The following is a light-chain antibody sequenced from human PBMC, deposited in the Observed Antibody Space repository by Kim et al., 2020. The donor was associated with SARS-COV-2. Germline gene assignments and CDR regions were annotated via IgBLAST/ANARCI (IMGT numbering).Light chain of an antibody. Sequence: DIQMTQSPSTLSASVGDRVTITCRASQRIDTWLAWYQQKPGKAPRLLIYKASNLESGVPSRFSGSASGTEFTLTISSLQPDDFATYYCQQYNSCPWTFCQGTKVDIK. J-gene: IGKJ1*01. CDR2: KAS. CDR3: QQYNSCPWT. CDR1: QRIDTW. V-gene: IGKV1-5*03.